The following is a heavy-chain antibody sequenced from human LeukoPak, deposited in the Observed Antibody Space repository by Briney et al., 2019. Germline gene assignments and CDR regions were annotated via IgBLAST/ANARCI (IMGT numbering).Heavy chain of an antibody. D-gene: IGHD2-8*01. J-gene: IGHJ4*02. CDR3: ARVGTYCTNGVCYTVFDY. V-gene: IGHV3-13*01. CDR1: GFTFSSYD. CDR2: IGTAGDT. Sequence: RPGGSLRLSCAASGFTFSSYDMHWVRHATGKGLEWVSSIGTAGDTYYPGSVKGRFTISRENAMNSLYLQMNSLRAGDTAVYYCARVGTYCTNGVCYTVFDYWGQGTLVTVSS.